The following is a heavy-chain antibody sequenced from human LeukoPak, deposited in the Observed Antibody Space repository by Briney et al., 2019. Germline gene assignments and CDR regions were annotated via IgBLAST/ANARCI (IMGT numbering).Heavy chain of an antibody. CDR2: IKSKTDGGTT. D-gene: IGHD2-15*01. CDR3: TTESGLYCSGGSCYDTDY. J-gene: IGHJ4*02. V-gene: IGHV3-15*01. CDR1: GFTFSDYY. Sequence: SGGSLRLSCAASGFTFSDYYMSWIRQAPGKGLEWVGRIKSKTDGGTTDYAAPVKGRFTISRDDSKNTLYLQMNSLKTEDTAVYYCTTESGLYCSGGSCYDTDYWGQGTLVTVSS.